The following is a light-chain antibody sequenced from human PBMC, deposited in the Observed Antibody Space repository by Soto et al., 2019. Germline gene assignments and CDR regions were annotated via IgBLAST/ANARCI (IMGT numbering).Light chain of an antibody. J-gene: IGKJ4*01. CDR2: GAS. CDR3: QQYNNLPRT. V-gene: IGKV3-20*01. CDR1: QSVSNSY. Sequence: EIGLTQSPGTLSLSPGERATLYCKASQSVSNSYLAWYQQKPGQAPRLLIDGASNRASGISDRFSGSGSGTDFTLTISSLQSEDYAVYYCQQYNNLPRTFGGGTKVDNK.